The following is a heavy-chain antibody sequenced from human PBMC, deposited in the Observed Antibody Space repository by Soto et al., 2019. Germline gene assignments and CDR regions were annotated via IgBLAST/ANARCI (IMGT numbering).Heavy chain of an antibody. J-gene: IGHJ4*02. CDR2: IYWDDDK. CDR3: AHARGYCSSTSCYALFDY. CDR1: GFSLSTSGVG. D-gene: IGHD2-2*01. Sequence: SGPTLVNPTQTLTLTCTFSGFSLSTSGVGVGWIRQPPGKALEWLALIYWDDDKRYSPSLKSRLTITKDTSKNQVVLTMTNMDPVDTATYYCAHARGYCSSTSCYALFDYWGRGTLVTVSS. V-gene: IGHV2-5*02.